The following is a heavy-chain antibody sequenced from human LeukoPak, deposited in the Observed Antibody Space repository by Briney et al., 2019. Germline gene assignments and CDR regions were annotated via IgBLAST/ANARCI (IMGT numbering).Heavy chain of an antibody. Sequence: GGSLRLSCVGSGFDFRNFGVAWVRQAPGKGLEWVSTILRGGGGTYYADSVKGRFTISRDTSDNRVYLQMNGLRAEDTAVYFCGMAYDTSDYYFFRLDSWGQGIPVTVSS. CDR1: GFDFRNFG. D-gene: IGHD3-22*01. J-gene: IGHJ5*01. CDR2: ILRGGGGT. CDR3: GMAYDTSDYYFFRLDS. V-gene: IGHV3-23*01.